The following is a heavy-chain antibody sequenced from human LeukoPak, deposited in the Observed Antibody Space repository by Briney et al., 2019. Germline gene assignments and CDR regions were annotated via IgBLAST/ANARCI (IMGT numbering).Heavy chain of an antibody. D-gene: IGHD2-2*01. V-gene: IGHV3-23*01. CDR1: GFTFSSYA. CDR2: ISDGGVYT. Sequence: GASLRLSCAASGFTFSSYAMSWVRQAPGKGLEWVSSISDGGVYTYYADSVKGRFTISRDNSKNTLCLQMNSLRAEDTAVYYCAKERCSSSSCCVDYWGQGTLVTVSS. J-gene: IGHJ4*02. CDR3: AKERCSSSSCCVDY.